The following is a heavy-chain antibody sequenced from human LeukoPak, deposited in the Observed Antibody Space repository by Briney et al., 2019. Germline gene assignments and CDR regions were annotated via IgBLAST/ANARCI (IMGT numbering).Heavy chain of an antibody. CDR2: ISGSGGST. D-gene: IGHD6-19*01. CDR3: AKVQYSSGWYGPYFDY. CDR1: GFTFSSYA. Sequence: GGSLRLSCAASGFTFSSYAMSWVRQAPGKGLEWVSAISGSGGSTYYADSVRGRFTISRDNSKNTLYLQMNSLRAGDTAVYYCAKVQYSSGWYGPYFDYWGQGTLVTVSS. V-gene: IGHV3-23*01. J-gene: IGHJ4*02.